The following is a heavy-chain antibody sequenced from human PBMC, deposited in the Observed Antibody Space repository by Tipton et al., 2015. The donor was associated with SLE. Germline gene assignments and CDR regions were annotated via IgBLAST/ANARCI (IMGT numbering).Heavy chain of an antibody. CDR3: ARGSQGYDYYYYYMDV. V-gene: IGHV4-59*12. Sequence: TLSLTCTVSGGSISSYYWSWIRQPPGKGLEWIGYIYYSGSTNYNPSLKSRVTISVDTSKNQFSLKLSSVTAADTAVYYCARGSQGYDYYYYYMDVWGKGTTVTVSS. CDR1: GGSISSYY. D-gene: IGHD6-13*01. CDR2: IYYSGST. J-gene: IGHJ6*03.